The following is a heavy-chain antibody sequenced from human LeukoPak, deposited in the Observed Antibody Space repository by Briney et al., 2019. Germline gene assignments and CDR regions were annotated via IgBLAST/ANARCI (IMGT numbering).Heavy chain of an antibody. CDR1: GFTVSSNY. D-gene: IGHD7-27*01. CDR2: IYSGGST. V-gene: IGHV3-53*01. CDR3: ARHGWGRDNWFDP. J-gene: IGHJ5*02. Sequence: GGSLRLSCAASGFTVSSNYMSWVRQAPGKGLEWVSGIYSGGSTYYADSVKGRFTISRDNSKNTLYLQMNSLRAEDTAVYYCARHGWGRDNWFDPWGQGTLVTVSS.